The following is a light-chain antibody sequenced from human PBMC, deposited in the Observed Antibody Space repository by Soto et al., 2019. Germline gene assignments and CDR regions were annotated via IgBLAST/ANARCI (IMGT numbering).Light chain of an antibody. V-gene: IGKV3-15*01. CDR2: GAS. Sequence: EIVMTQSPANLSVSPGERATLSCRASQSVSSNLAWYQQKPGQGPRLLIYGASTRATSIPARFSGSGSGTEFTLTINSLQSADFAVYYCQQYNKWPPYTFGQGTKLEI. J-gene: IGKJ2*01. CDR1: QSVSSN. CDR3: QQYNKWPPYT.